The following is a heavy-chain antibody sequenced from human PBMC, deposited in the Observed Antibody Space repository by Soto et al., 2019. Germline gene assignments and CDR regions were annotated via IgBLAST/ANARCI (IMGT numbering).Heavy chain of an antibody. Sequence: PSETLSLTCTVSGDSISTFYWGWMRQSPGKELEWIGYVYYTGSTNYNPSLKSRVTISVDRSKNPFSLKLTSANAADTAVYYCARGRTVRNYADDSSDYFYFCYCWGQGTQITVSS. V-gene: IGHV4-59*01. D-gene: IGHD3-22*01. CDR3: ARGRTVRNYADDSSDYFYFCYC. CDR1: GDSISTFY. CDR2: VYYTGST. J-gene: IGHJ4*02.